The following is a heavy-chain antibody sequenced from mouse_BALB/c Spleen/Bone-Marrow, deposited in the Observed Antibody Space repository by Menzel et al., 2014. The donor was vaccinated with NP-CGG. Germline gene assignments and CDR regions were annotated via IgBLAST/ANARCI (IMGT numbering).Heavy chain of an antibody. V-gene: IGHV6-6*02. Sequence: DVMLVESGGGLVQPGGPMKLSCVASGFTFSNYWMNWVRQSPEKGLEWVAEIRLKSNNYATHYAESVKGRFTISRDDSKSSVYLQMNNLRAEDTGIYYCTRHYYGSSFDYWGQGTTLTVSS. CDR1: GFTFSNYW. D-gene: IGHD1-1*01. J-gene: IGHJ2*01. CDR3: TRHYYGSSFDY. CDR2: IRLKSNNYAT.